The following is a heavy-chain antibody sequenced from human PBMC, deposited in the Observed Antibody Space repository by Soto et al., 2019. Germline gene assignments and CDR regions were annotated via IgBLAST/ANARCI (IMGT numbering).Heavy chain of an antibody. J-gene: IGHJ3*02. D-gene: IGHD3-22*01. V-gene: IGHV3-23*01. CDR1: GFTFSSYA. CDR3: AKDLSYHSSGYYSGATDAFDI. CDR2: ISGSGGST. Sequence: PGGSLRLSCAASGFTFSSYAMSWVRQAPGKGLEWVSAISGSGGSTYYADSVKGRFTISRDNSKNTLYLQMNSLRAEDTAVYYCAKDLSYHSSGYYSGATDAFDIWGRGTMVTVSS.